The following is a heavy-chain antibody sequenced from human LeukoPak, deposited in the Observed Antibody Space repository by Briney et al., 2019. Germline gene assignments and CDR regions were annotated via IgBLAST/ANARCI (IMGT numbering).Heavy chain of an antibody. D-gene: IGHD3-10*01. J-gene: IGHJ4*02. Sequence: GGSLRLSCAASGFTVSSNYMSWVRQAPGKGLEWVSVIYNDGTTYYADSVKGRFTISRDNSKNTVYLQMNSLRAEDTAVYYCAREIVRGVIVYFDYWGQGTLVTVSS. V-gene: IGHV3-66*01. CDR1: GFTVSSNY. CDR2: IYNDGTT. CDR3: AREIVRGVIVYFDY.